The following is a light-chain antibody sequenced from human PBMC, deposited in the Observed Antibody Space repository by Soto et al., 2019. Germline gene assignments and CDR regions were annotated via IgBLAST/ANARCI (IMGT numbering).Light chain of an antibody. V-gene: IGLV2-14*03. CDR2: EVN. J-gene: IGLJ1*01. CDR1: SSDVGAYIY. CDR3: SSYSDRDTKV. Sequence: QSVLTQPASVSGSPGQSITISCGGTSSDVGAYIYVSWYQQFPGKAPKLIIYEVNNRPSGVSDRFSGSKSDTTAYLTISGLQAEDEADYYCSSYSDRDTKVFGTGTKVTVL.